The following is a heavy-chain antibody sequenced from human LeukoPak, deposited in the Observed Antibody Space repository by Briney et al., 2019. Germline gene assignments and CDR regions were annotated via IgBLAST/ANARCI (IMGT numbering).Heavy chain of an antibody. CDR2: VYNGGST. CDR1: GGSFNDYF. CDR3: ARGRLGSVVFEGYYYFMDV. J-gene: IGHJ6*03. Sequence: SETLSLTCAVYGGSFNDYFSTWIRHPPGKGLEWIGEVYNGGSTNYNPSLKSRVIKSVDTSKNQFSLRLSSVTAADTAVYYCARGRLGSVVFEGYYYFMDVWGKGTTVTVSS. D-gene: IGHD3-22*01. V-gene: IGHV4-34*01.